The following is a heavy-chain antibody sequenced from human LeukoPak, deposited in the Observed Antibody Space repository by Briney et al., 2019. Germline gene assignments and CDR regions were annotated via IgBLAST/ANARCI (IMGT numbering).Heavy chain of an antibody. V-gene: IGHV4-38-2*02. CDR2: IYHSGST. CDR1: GYSISSGYY. J-gene: IGHJ3*02. Sequence: SETLSLTCTVSGYSISSGYYWGWIRQPPGKGLEWIGGIYHSGSTYYNPSLKSRVTISVDTSKNQFSLKLSSVTAADTAVYYCARVQAVRGVNDAFDIWGQGTMVTVSS. D-gene: IGHD3-10*01. CDR3: ARVQAVRGVNDAFDI.